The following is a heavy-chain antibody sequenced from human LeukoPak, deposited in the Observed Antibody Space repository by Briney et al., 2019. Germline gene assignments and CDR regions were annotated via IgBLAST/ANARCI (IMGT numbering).Heavy chain of an antibody. D-gene: IGHD6-19*01. CDR3: ARVTNVAVAGMGSFDY. Sequence: SETLSLTCNVSGGSISSYYWSWIRQPPGKGLEWIGYIYYSGSTNFNPSLKSRATISVDTSRNQFSLNLSSMTAADTAVYYCARVTNVAVAGMGSFDYWGQGTLVTVSS. J-gene: IGHJ4*02. CDR2: IYYSGST. V-gene: IGHV4-59*01. CDR1: GGSISSYY.